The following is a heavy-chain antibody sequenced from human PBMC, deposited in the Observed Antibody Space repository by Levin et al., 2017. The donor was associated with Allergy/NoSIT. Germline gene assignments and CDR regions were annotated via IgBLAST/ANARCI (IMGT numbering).Heavy chain of an antibody. CDR2: ISYDGSNK. D-gene: IGHD3-22*01. CDR3: AKDQGYDILNY. J-gene: IGHJ4*02. Sequence: GESLKISCAASGFTFSSYGMHWVRQAPGKGLEWVAVISYDGSNKYYADSMKGRFTISRDNSKNTLYLQMNSLRAEDTAVYYCAKDQGYDILNYWGQGTLVTVSS. CDR1: GFTFSSYG. V-gene: IGHV3-30*18.